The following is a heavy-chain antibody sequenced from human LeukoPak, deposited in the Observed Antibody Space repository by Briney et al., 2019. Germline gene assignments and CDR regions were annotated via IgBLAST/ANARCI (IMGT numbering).Heavy chain of an antibody. V-gene: IGHV3-23*01. J-gene: IGHJ4*02. CDR1: GFTFSNYA. CDR3: ATYRQVLLPFES. Sequence: PGGSLRLSCAASGFTFSNYAMNWVRQAPGKGLEWVSVIRSSGGGDSTYYADSVRGRFTISRDNSKSTLSLQMNSLRAEDTAIYYCATYRQVLLPFESWGQGTLVTVSS. D-gene: IGHD2-8*02. CDR2: IRSSGGGDST.